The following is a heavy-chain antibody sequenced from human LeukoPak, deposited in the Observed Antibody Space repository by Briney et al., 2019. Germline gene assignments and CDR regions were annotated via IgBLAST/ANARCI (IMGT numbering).Heavy chain of an antibody. CDR3: AKCPLFYDSRGYEY. CDR2: ISGNGDST. Sequence: GGSLRLSCAASGFSFSSYAMSWVRQAPGKGLEWVSSISGNGDSTYYADSVKGRFTISRDKSKNTLCLQMNSLRAEDTAIYYCAKCPLFYDSRGYEYWGQGTLVTVS. V-gene: IGHV3-23*01. J-gene: IGHJ4*02. CDR1: GFSFSSYA. D-gene: IGHD3-22*01.